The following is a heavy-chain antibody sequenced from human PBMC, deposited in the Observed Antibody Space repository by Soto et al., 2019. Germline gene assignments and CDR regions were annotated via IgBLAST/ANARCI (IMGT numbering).Heavy chain of an antibody. Sequence: PGGSLRLSGAASGFTFSSYWRSWVRQGPGKGLEWVANIKQDGSERYYVDSVKGRFTISRDNAKNSLYLQMNSLRAEDTAVYYCATLAGAWGYYDYYYGMDVWGQGTTVTVSS. CDR3: ATLAGAWGYYDYYYGMDV. V-gene: IGHV3-7*03. CDR2: IKQDGSER. J-gene: IGHJ6*02. CDR1: GFTFSSYW. D-gene: IGHD3-10*01.